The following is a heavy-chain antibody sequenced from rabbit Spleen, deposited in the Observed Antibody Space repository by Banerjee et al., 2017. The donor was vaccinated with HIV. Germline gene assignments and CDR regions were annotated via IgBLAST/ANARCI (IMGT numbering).Heavy chain of an antibody. CDR1: GFSFSSNYW. CDR2: IYTGSSDST. V-gene: IGHV1S45*01. CDR3: ARDLASVVGWNFNL. Sequence: QEQLEESGGDLVKPEGSLTLTCTASGFSFSSNYWICWVRQAPGKGLEWIACIYTGSSDSTYYASWAKGRFTTTRSTSLNTVTLQMTSLTAADTATYFCARDLASVVGWNFNLWGPGTLVTVS. D-gene: IGHD3-1*01. J-gene: IGHJ4*01.